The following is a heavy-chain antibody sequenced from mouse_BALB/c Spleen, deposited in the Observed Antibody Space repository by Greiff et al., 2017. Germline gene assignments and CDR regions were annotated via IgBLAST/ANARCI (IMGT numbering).Heavy chain of an antibody. D-gene: IGHD2-4*01. CDR2: ISSGSSTI. Sequence: EVQVVESGGGLVQPGGSRKLSCAASGFTFSSFGMHWVRQAPEKGLEWVAYISSGSSTIYYADTVKGRFTISRDNPKNTLFLQMTSLRSEDTAMYYCARGIYYDYEGGAMDYWGQGTSVTVSS. CDR3: ARGIYYDYEGGAMDY. J-gene: IGHJ4*01. V-gene: IGHV5-17*02. CDR1: GFTFSSFG.